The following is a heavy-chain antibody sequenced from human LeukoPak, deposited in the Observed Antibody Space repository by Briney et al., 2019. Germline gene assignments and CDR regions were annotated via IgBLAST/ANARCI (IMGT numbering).Heavy chain of an antibody. CDR2: IVTSGSTT. V-gene: IGHV3-11*04. CDR3: ARDLERHQVLGQFDP. Sequence: AGGSLRLSCAASGFTFRSHYMSWIRQAPGQWLEWIADIVTSGSTTHSADSVKGRFIISRDHAENSLYLQMNSLKVEDTAIYYCARDLERHQVLGQFDPWGQGTLVIVSP. CDR1: GFTFRSHY. D-gene: IGHD1/OR15-1a*01. J-gene: IGHJ5*02.